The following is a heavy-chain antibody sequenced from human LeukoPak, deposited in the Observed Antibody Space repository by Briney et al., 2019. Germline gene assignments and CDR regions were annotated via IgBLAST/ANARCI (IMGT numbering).Heavy chain of an antibody. CDR3: ARARGYCSGGSCYSLYYYYYYMDV. CDR2: ISSNGGST. CDR1: GFTFSSYA. J-gene: IGHJ6*03. D-gene: IGHD2-15*01. Sequence: GGSLRLSCAASGFTFSSYAMHWVRQAPGKGLEYVSAISSNGGSTYYANSVKGRFTISRDNSKNTLYLQMGSLRAEDTAVYYCARARGYCSGGSCYSLYYYYYYMDVWGKGTTVTVSS. V-gene: IGHV3-64*01.